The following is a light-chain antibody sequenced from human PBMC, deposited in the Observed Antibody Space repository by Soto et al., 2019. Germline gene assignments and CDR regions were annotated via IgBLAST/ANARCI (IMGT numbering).Light chain of an antibody. CDR1: QTVTSSS. J-gene: IGKJ4*01. V-gene: IGKV3-20*01. Sequence: DIVLTQSPGTLSLSPGERAILSCRASQTVTSSSLAWYQQRPGQAPRLLIYHASNRATGIPDRFSGSGSGTDFTLTISRLEPEDFGIYYCHQYGSSPPLTFGGGTKVEIK. CDR3: HQYGSSPPLT. CDR2: HAS.